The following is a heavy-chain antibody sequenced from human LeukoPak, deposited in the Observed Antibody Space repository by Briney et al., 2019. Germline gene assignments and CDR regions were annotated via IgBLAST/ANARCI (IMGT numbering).Heavy chain of an antibody. CDR1: GFTFSSYA. Sequence: GGSLRLSCAASGFTFSSYAMHWVRQAPGKGLEYVSAISSNGGSTYYANSVKGRFTISRDNSKNTLYLQMNSLRAEDTAVYYCAKGSGSSKKQYYFDYWGQGTLVTVSS. V-gene: IGHV3-64*01. CDR3: AKGSGSSKKQYYFDY. CDR2: ISSNGGST. J-gene: IGHJ4*02. D-gene: IGHD1-26*01.